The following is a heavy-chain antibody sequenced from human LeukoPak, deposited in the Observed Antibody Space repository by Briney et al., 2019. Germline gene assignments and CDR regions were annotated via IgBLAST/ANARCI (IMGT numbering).Heavy chain of an antibody. Sequence: AGGSLRLSCAASGFTFSSYAMHWVRQAPGKGLERVAVISYDGSNKYYADSVKGRFTISRDNSKNTLYLQMNSLRAEDTAVYYCARDGVDYYDSSGFDYWGQGTLVTVSS. CDR2: ISYDGSNK. V-gene: IGHV3-30*04. CDR1: GFTFSSYA. J-gene: IGHJ4*02. CDR3: ARDGVDYYDSSGFDY. D-gene: IGHD3-22*01.